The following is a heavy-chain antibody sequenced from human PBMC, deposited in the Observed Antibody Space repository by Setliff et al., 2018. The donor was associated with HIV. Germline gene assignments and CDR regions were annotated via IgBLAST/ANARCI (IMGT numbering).Heavy chain of an antibody. CDR3: ARLRQWLAFFDS. CDR2: ISAYNGNT. CDR1: GYTFTHYA. V-gene: IGHV1-18*01. Sequence: ASVKVSCKASGYTFTHYAISWVRQAPGQGLEYLGWISAYNGNTNYAQKVQGRITMTTDASTSTVDMELRSLTSDDTAVYYCARLRQWLAFFDSWGQGTLVTVS. J-gene: IGHJ4*02. D-gene: IGHD6-19*01.